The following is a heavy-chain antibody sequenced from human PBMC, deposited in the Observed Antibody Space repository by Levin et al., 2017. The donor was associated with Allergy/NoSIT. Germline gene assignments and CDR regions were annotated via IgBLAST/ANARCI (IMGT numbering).Heavy chain of an antibody. D-gene: IGHD4-23*01. CDR1: GGAFSSYS. J-gene: IGHJ5*02. Sequence: KISCQASGGAFSSYSISWVRQAPGQGLEWMGGIIPIFGTTDYAQKFQGRVTITADESTRTAYMELRSLIFDDTAVYYCAKDGGGPGYNWFDPWGQGTLVTVSS. V-gene: IGHV1-69*01. CDR3: AKDGGGPGYNWFDP. CDR2: IIPIFGTT.